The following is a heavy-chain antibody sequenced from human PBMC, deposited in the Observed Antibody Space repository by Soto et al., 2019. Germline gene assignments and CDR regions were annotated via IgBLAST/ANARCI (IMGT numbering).Heavy chain of an antibody. V-gene: IGHV4-34*01. D-gene: IGHD3-10*01. J-gene: IGHJ4*02. Sequence: SQTLSLTCAVYGGSFRGYYWSWIRQPPGKGLEWIGEINHSGSTNYNPSLKSRVTISVDTSKNQFSLKLSSVTAADTAVYYCARDGTMVRGVITQTSFDYWGQGTLVTVSS. CDR2: INHSGST. CDR1: GGSFRGYY. CDR3: ARDGTMVRGVITQTSFDY.